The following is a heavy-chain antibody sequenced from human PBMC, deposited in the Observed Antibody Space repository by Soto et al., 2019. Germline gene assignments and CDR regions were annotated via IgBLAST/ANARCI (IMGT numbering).Heavy chain of an antibody. V-gene: IGHV1-24*01. J-gene: IGHJ3*02. CDR2: FDPEDGET. D-gene: IGHD6-13*01. CDR3: ANRDSSSWAFDI. Sequence: ASVKLSCKVSGYTLTELSMHWVRQAPGKGLEWMGGFDPEDGETIYAQKFQGRVTMTEDTSTDTAYMELSSLRSEDTAVYYCANRDSSSWAFDIWGQGTMVTVSS. CDR1: GYTLTELS.